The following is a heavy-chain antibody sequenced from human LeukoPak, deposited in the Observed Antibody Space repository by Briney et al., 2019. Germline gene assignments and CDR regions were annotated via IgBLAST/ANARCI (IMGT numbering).Heavy chain of an antibody. CDR2: INHSGST. V-gene: IGHV4-34*01. D-gene: IGHD2-21*01. CDR1: GGSFNDYY. CDR3: ARAVGGDQPIDY. Sequence: SETLSLTCAVYGGSFNDYYWRWIRQPPGKGLEWIGEINHSGSTNYNPSLKSRVAISVDTSKNQFSLKLSSVTAADTAVYYCARAVGGDQPIDYWGQGTLVTVSS. J-gene: IGHJ4*02.